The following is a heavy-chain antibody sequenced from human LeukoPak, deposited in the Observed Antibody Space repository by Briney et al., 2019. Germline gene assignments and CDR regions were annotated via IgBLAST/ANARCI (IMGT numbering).Heavy chain of an antibody. V-gene: IGHV1-2*02. CDR1: GYTFTGYY. D-gene: IGHD2-8*01. Sequence: ASVKVSCKASGYTFTGYYMHWVRQAPGQGLEWMGWINPNSGDTNYAQKFQGRVTMTRDTSISTAYMELSRLRSDDTAVYYCARVGLIYYYGMDVWGQGTTVTVSS. J-gene: IGHJ6*02. CDR2: INPNSGDT. CDR3: ARVGLIYYYGMDV.